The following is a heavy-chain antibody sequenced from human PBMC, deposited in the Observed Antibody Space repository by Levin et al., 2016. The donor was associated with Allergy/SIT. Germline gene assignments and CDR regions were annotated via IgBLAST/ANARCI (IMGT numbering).Heavy chain of an antibody. CDR1: GGSISSSSYY. D-gene: IGHD2-8*01. Sequence: SETLSLTCTVSGGSISSSSYYWGWIRQPPGKGLEWIGSIYYSGSTYYNPSLKSRVTISVDTSKNQFSLKLSSVTAADTAVYYCARPNLGLMGAFDIWGQGTMVTVSS. CDR3: ARPNLGLMGAFDI. V-gene: IGHV4-39*01. J-gene: IGHJ3*02. CDR2: IYYSGST.